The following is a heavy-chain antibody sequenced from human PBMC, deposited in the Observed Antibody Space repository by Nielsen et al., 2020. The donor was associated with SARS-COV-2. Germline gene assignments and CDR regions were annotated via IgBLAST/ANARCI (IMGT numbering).Heavy chain of an antibody. CDR3: AKDIEQWLLVDGYRRFDP. CDR1: GFTFDGYA. Sequence: GGSLRLSCAASGFTFDGYAMHWVRQAPGKGLEWVSGISWNSGSIGYADSVKGRFTISRDNAKNSLYLQMNSLRAEDTALYYCAKDIEQWLLVDGYRRFDPWGQGTLVTVSS. V-gene: IGHV3-9*01. D-gene: IGHD6-19*01. J-gene: IGHJ5*02. CDR2: ISWNSGSI.